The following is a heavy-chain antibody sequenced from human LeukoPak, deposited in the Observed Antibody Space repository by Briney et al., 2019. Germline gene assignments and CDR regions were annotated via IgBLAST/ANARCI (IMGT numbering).Heavy chain of an antibody. V-gene: IGHV1-18*01. CDR3: ARGRRQLERQMYWFDP. Sequence: ASVTVSCKASGYTFTSYGISWVRQAPGQGLEWMGWISAYNGNTNYAQKLQDRVTMTTDTSTSTAYMELRSLRSDDTVVYYCARGRRQLERQMYWFDPWGQGTLVTVSS. D-gene: IGHD1-1*01. CDR2: ISAYNGNT. CDR1: GYTFTSYG. J-gene: IGHJ5*02.